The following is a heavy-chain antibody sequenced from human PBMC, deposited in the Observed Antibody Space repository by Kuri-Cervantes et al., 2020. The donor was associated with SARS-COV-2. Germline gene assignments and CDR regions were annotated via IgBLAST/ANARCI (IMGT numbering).Heavy chain of an antibody. CDR3: ARNPQLSPRLIYFDY. CDR1: GFTFSSYW. J-gene: IGHJ4*02. V-gene: IGHV3-7*01. CDR2: IKQDGSEK. D-gene: IGHD2/OR15-2a*01. Sequence: GESLKISCAASGFTFSSYWMSWVRQAPGKGLEWVANIKQDGSEKYYVDSVKGRFTISRDNAKNSLYLQMNSLRAEDTAVYYCARNPQLSPRLIYFDYWGQGTLVTVSS.